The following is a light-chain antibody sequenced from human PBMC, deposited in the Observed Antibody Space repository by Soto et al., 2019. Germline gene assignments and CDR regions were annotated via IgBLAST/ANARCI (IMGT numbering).Light chain of an antibody. CDR2: EGS. V-gene: IGLV2-23*01. CDR1: SSDVGSYKF. Sequence: QSVLTQPASVSGSPGQSITISCTGTSSDVGSYKFVSWYQQHPGKAPKLMIYEGSKRPSGVSNRFSGSKSCNTSSLTISGLQAADEADYYCCSYAGSSTLVFGGGTKVTVL. CDR3: CSYAGSSTLV. J-gene: IGLJ2*01.